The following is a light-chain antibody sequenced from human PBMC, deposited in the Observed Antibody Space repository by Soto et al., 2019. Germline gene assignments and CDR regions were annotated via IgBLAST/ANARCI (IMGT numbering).Light chain of an antibody. CDR1: ENVRTF. Sequence: VLTQSPATLSLSPGERATLSCRASENVRTFVDWYQQKPGQAPRLLIYGASNRATDIPARFSGSGSGTDFTLTISNLEPEDFAVYYCQQHSHWPPWTFGQGTRVYIQ. CDR2: GAS. V-gene: IGKV3-11*01. CDR3: QQHSHWPPWT. J-gene: IGKJ1*01.